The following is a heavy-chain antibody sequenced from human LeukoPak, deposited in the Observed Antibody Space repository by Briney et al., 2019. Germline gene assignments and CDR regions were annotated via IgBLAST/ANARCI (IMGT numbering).Heavy chain of an antibody. V-gene: IGHV4-39*01. D-gene: IGHD5-18*01. CDR1: GGSISRSSAY. CDR2: IYYSKNT. Sequence: SETLSLTCTVSGGSISRSSAYWGGIRQPPGKGLEWIGSIYYSKNTYYNPSLKSRVTISADTSKNQFSLTLGSVSATDTAVYYCVSPRGFSYGYFDYWGQGTLVTVSS. J-gene: IGHJ4*02. CDR3: VSPRGFSYGYFDY.